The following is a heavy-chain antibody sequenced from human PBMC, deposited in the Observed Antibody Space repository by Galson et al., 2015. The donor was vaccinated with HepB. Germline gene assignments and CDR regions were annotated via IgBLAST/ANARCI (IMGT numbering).Heavy chain of an antibody. CDR2: ISAYNGNT. J-gene: IGHJ6*02. CDR3: ARAGYCGGDCRLYYYYGMDV. CDR1: GYTFTSYG. D-gene: IGHD2-21*02. Sequence: SVKVSCKASGYTFTSYGISWVRQTPGQGLEWMGWISAYNGNTNYAQKLLGRVTMTTDTSTSTAYMELRSLRSDDTAVYYCARAGYCGGDCRLYYYYGMDVWGQGTTVTVSS. V-gene: IGHV1-18*04.